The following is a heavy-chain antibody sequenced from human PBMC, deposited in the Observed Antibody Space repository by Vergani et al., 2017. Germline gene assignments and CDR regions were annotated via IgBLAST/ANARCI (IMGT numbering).Heavy chain of an antibody. J-gene: IGHJ4*02. CDR1: GFNFGEYG. D-gene: IGHD3-22*01. CDR2: IRSKNDGGTA. Sequence: EVQLVESGGDLVQPGRSLRLSCQTSGFNFGEYGVSWVRQAPGKGLEWIGRIRSKNDGGTADYAAPLKGRFTISRDDSKDSAFLLVNNLKTEDTAVYYCAREGNYYDSTGFGPGGSFDWGPGTLVTVSS. CDR3: AREGNYYDSTGFGPGGSFD. V-gene: IGHV3-15*01.